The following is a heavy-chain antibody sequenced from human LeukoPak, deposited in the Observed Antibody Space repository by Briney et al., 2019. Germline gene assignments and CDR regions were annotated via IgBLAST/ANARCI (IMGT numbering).Heavy chain of an antibody. D-gene: IGHD1-1*01. CDR3: ARHMGRLDY. CDR1: GGSISSYY. Sequence: SETLSLTCSVSGGSISSYYWSWIRQPPGKGLEWIGYIYYSGSTNYNPSLKSRVTISVDTSKNQFSLKLSSVTAADTAVYYCARHMGRLDYWGQGTLVTVSS. V-gene: IGHV4-59*08. J-gene: IGHJ4*02. CDR2: IYYSGST.